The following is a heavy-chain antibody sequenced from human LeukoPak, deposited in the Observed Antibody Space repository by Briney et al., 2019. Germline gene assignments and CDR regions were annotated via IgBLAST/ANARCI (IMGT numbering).Heavy chain of an antibody. CDR3: ARDQGWAFFDY. CDR2: IRINSYGGTT. D-gene: IGHD1-26*01. V-gene: IGHV3-49*04. Sequence: PGRSLRLSCTASGFTFGDYGMSWVRQAPGKGLEWVGFIRINSYGGTTEYAASVKGRFTISRDDSKSIAYLQMNSPKSEDTAVYYCARDQGWAFFDYWGQGTLVTVSS. J-gene: IGHJ4*02. CDR1: GFTFGDYG.